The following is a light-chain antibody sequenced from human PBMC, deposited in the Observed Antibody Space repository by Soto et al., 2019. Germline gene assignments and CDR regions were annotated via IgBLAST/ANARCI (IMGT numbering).Light chain of an antibody. J-gene: IGKJ1*01. V-gene: IGKV1-6*01. Sequence: AIQMTQSPSSLSASVGDRVIITCRASQAIRNDLGWYQQKPGKAPKLLIYTASTFQSGVPSRFSGSGSGADFTLTIRSLQPEDSATYYCLHDDSYPRTFGQGTKVEIK. CDR3: LHDDSYPRT. CDR1: QAIRND. CDR2: TAS.